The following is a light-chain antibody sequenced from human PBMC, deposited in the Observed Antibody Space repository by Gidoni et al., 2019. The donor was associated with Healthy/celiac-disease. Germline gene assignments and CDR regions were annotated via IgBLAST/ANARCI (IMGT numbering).Light chain of an antibody. V-gene: IGLV3-25*03. Sequence: SYELTQPPPVSVSPGQTARITCSGDALPKQYASWYQQKPGQAPVLVIYKDSGRPPGIPGRFSGSSSGTTVTLTISGVQAEDEADYYCQSADSSGTYVFGTGTKVTVL. CDR1: ALPKQY. J-gene: IGLJ1*01. CDR3: QSADSSGTYV. CDR2: KDS.